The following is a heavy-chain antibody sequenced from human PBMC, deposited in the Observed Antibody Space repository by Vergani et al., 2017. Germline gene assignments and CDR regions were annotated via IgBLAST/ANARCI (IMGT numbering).Heavy chain of an antibody. Sequence: EVQLLESGGGLVQPGGSLRLSCAASGFTFSSYAMSWVRQAPGKGLEWVSAISGSGGSTYYADSVKGRFTISRDNSKNTLYLQMNSLRAEDTAVYYCAKDPHYYDSSGYTYLFDYWGQGTLVTVSS. V-gene: IGHV3-23*01. CDR1: GFTFSSYA. CDR2: ISGSGGST. J-gene: IGHJ4*02. CDR3: AKDPHYYDSSGYTYLFDY. D-gene: IGHD3-22*01.